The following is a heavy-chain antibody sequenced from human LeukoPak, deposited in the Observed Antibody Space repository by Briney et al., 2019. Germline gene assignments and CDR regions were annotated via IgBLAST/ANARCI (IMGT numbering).Heavy chain of an antibody. V-gene: IGHV3-23*01. D-gene: IGHD2-15*01. CDR1: GFTFSSYA. CDR2: ISGSGGST. J-gene: IGHJ4*02. CDR3: AKDRRSGGSCYYY. Sequence: EGSLRLSCAASGFTFSSYAMSWVRQAPGKGLEWVSAISGSGGSTYYADSVKGRFTISRDNSKNTLYLQMNSLRAEDTAVYYCAKDRRSGGSCYYYWGQGTLVTVSS.